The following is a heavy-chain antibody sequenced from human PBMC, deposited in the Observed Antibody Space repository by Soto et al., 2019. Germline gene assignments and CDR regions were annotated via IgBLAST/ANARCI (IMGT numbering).Heavy chain of an antibody. D-gene: IGHD2-2*01. V-gene: IGHV3-30*04. J-gene: IGHJ4*02. CDR2: VSFDGNRQ. CDR1: GFTFSSFA. Sequence: QVQLVESGGGVVQPGKSLTLSCAASGFTFSSFAMHWVRQPPGKGLEWVAVVSFDGNRQYFSDSVKGRFTISRDNSKNTVSLHRNCLRDDDSALYYCARRHREVPALIGDYFDYWGQGTLVTVSS. CDR3: ARRHREVPALIGDYFDY.